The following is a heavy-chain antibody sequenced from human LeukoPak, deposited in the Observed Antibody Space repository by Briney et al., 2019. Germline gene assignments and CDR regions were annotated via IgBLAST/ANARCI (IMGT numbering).Heavy chain of an antibody. CDR2: ISGSGGST. J-gene: IGHJ4*02. D-gene: IGHD5-18*01. Sequence: GGSLRLSCAASGFTFSSYDMSWVRQAPGKGLEWVSGISGSGGSTYYADSVKGRFTISRDNSKNTLYLQMNSLRAEDTAVYYCAIGGYSYGYSPKHFDYWGQGNLVTVSS. CDR1: GFTFSSYD. CDR3: AIGGYSYGYSPKHFDY. V-gene: IGHV3-23*01.